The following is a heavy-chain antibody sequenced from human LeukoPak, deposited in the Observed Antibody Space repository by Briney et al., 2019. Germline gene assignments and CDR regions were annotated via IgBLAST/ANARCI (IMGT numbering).Heavy chain of an antibody. V-gene: IGHV4-39*01. J-gene: IGHJ2*01. CDR3: ARHGPVSGYLSPFDL. D-gene: IGHD3-22*01. CDR1: GGSFSGYY. CDR2: IYSTGTT. Sequence: PSETLSLTCAVYGGSFSGYYWGWIRQPPGKGLEWIGTIYSTGTTYYSPSLKSRVTISVDTSKNHLSLKLRSATAADTAVYYCARHGPVSGYLSPFDLWGRGTLVTVSS.